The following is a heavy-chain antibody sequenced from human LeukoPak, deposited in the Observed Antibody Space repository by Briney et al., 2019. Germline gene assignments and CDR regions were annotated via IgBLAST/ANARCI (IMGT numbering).Heavy chain of an antibody. CDR2: ISGSGGIT. J-gene: IGHJ4*02. CDR1: GFTFSSYA. CDR3: AKGEYSSSSPFDH. V-gene: IGHV3-23*01. Sequence: PGGSLRLSCAASGFTFSSYAMSWVRQAPGKGLEWVSAISGSGGITYYADSVKGRFTISRDNSKNTLYLQMNSLRAEDTAVYYCAKGEYSSSSPFDHLGQGTLVTVYS. D-gene: IGHD6-6*01.